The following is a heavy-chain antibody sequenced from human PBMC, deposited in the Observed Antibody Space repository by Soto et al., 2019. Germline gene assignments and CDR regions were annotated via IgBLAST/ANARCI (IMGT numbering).Heavy chain of an antibody. V-gene: IGHV4-59*01. CDR3: ARDMPYAAGSLAGCDY. D-gene: IGHD1-26*01. CDR1: GDSITGSY. CDR2: IYHSGTT. J-gene: IGHJ4*02. Sequence: QVQLWESGPGLVKPSETLSLTCTVSGDSITGSYWSWIRQPPGKTLEWIGYIYHSGTTTYNPSLKSRVSISVDTSKNQFSLRLTSVIAADTAVYYCARDMPYAAGSLAGCDYWGQGILVTVSS.